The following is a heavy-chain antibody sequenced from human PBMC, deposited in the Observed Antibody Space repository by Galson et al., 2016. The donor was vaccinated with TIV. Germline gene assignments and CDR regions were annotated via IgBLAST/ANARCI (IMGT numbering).Heavy chain of an antibody. J-gene: IGHJ4*02. CDR1: GGIFRSNA. V-gene: IGHV1-69*05. CDR2: IIALFGTA. Sequence: SVKVSCKASGGIFRSNAISWVRQAPGQGLEWMGGIIALFGTAKYAQKIQGRVTITTDESTSIVYMELGSLRSEDTAVYYCVRDRYYYNSGNFDYWGQGTLVTVSS. D-gene: IGHD3-10*01. CDR3: VRDRYYYNSGNFDY.